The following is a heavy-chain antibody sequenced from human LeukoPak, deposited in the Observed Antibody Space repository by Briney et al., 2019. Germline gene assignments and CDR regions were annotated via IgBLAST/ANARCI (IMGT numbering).Heavy chain of an antibody. V-gene: IGHV4-39*01. CDR1: GGSISSSSYS. CDR2: IYYSGTT. Sequence: PSKTLSLTCTVSGGSISSSSYSWGWIRQPPGKGLEWIGSIYYSGTTYYNPSLKSRVTISVDTSKIQFSLKLSSVAATDTAVYFCARLRFDFWSGYTHPYFDYWGPGTLVTVSS. D-gene: IGHD3-3*01. CDR3: ARLRFDFWSGYTHPYFDY. J-gene: IGHJ4*02.